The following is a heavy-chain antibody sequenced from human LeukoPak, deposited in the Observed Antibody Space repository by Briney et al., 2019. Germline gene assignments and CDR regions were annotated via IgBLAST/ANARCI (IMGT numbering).Heavy chain of an antibody. CDR3: ARDHNYAFDN. Sequence: GGSLRLSCAASGFTFSSYAMHWVRQAPGKGLEWVAVISYDGNNKYYADSVKGRFTISRDNSKNTLYLQMNSLRAEDTAVYYCARDHNYAFDNWGQGTLVSVAS. CDR2: ISYDGNNK. CDR1: GFTFSSYA. V-gene: IGHV3-30*01. J-gene: IGHJ4*02. D-gene: IGHD1-1*01.